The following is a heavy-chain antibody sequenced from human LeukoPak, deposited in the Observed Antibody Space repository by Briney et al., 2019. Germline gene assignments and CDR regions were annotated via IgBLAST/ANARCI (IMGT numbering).Heavy chain of an antibody. CDR3: AKDGQGLTYYFDY. CDR2: ISYDGSNK. V-gene: IGHV3-30*18. J-gene: IGHJ4*02. D-gene: IGHD1-14*01. CDR1: GFTFSSYG. Sequence: QAGGPLRLSCAASGFTFSSYGMHWVRQAPGKGLEWVTVISYDGSNKYYADSVKGRFTISRDNSKNTLYLQMNSLRAEDTAVYYCAKDGQGLTYYFDYWGQGTLVTVSS.